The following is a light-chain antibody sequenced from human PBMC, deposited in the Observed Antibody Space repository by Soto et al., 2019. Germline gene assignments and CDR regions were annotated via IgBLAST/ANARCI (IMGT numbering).Light chain of an antibody. CDR3: QQYNSYPWT. V-gene: IGKV1-5*03. CDR1: QSISSW. CDR2: KAS. Sequence: DIQMTQSPSTLSASVGDRVTITCRASQSISSWLAWYQQKPGKAPKLLIYKASSLESGVPSRFSGSGSGTEFTLTISRLQTDEFATYYCQQYNSYPWTFGQGTKVEIK. J-gene: IGKJ1*01.